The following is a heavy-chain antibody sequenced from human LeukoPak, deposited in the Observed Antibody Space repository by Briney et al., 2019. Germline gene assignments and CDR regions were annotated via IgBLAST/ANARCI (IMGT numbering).Heavy chain of an antibody. J-gene: IGHJ4*01. CDR3: AKDQGSGHGAYTWGTFDF. CDR1: GFTFSNYA. CDR2: INGRGDST. V-gene: IGHV3-23*01. Sequence: GSLRLSCTTSGFTFSNYAMSWVRKAPGKGLEWVSGINGRGDSTVYADAVKGRFTISRDNFKSTLYLQMNSLRVEDTAGYYCAKDQGSGHGAYTWGTFDFWGLETLVTVSS. D-gene: IGHD4/OR15-4a*01.